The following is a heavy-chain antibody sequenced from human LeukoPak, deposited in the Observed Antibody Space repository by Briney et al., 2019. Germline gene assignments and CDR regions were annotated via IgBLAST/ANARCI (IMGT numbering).Heavy chain of an antibody. CDR1: GGSISNYY. CDR2: IYYSGTT. Sequence: SETLSLTCTVSGGSISNYYWSWIRQPPGKGLEWIGYIYYSGTTNYNPSLKSRVTISVDTSKNQFSLKLSSVTAADTAVYYCAREGGIAAAGTPYFDYWGQGTLVTVSS. D-gene: IGHD6-13*01. J-gene: IGHJ4*02. V-gene: IGHV4-59*01. CDR3: AREGGIAAAGTPYFDY.